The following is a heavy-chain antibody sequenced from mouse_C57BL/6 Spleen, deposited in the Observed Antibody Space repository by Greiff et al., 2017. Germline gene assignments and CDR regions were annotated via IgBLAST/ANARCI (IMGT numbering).Heavy chain of an antibody. CDR2: ISYSGST. CDR1: GYSITSDY. J-gene: IGHJ1*03. D-gene: IGHD2-5*01. Sequence: EVKLQESGPGLAKPCQTLSLTCSVTGYSITSDYWHWIRKFPGNKLEYMGYISYSGSTYYNTSLKSRISITRDTSKTQYYLQLNSVTTEDTATYYCARGYSNYWDFDVWGTGTTVTVSS. CDR3: ARGYSNYWDFDV. V-gene: IGHV3-8*01.